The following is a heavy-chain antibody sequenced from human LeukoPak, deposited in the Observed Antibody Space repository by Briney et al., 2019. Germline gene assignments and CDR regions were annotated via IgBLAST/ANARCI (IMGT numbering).Heavy chain of an antibody. V-gene: IGHV4-59*01. CDR1: GGSISSYY. CDR2: IYYSGST. CDR3: AREGYSYGLYYFDY. Sequence: PSETLSLTCTVSGGSISSYYWSWIRQPPGKGLEWIGYIYYSGSTNYNPSLKSRVTISVDTSKNQFSLKLSSVTAADTAVYYSAREGYSYGLYYFDYWGQGTLVTVSS. J-gene: IGHJ4*02. D-gene: IGHD5-18*01.